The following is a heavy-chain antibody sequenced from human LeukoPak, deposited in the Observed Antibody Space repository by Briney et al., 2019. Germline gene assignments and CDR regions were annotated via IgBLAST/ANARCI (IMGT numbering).Heavy chain of an antibody. V-gene: IGHV1-24*01. D-gene: IGHD1-26*01. CDR3: ATPIGGGYLGFDAFDI. CDR2: FDPEDGET. J-gene: IGHJ3*02. CDR1: GYTLTELS. Sequence: ASVKVSCKVSGYTLTELSMHWVRQAPGKGLEWMGGFDPEDGETIYAQKFQGRVTMTEDTSTDTAYMELSSLRSEDTAVYYCATPIGGGYLGFDAFDIWGQGTMVTVSS.